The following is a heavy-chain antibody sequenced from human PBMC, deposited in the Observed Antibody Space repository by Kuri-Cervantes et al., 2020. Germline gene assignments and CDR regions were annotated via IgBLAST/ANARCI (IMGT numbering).Heavy chain of an antibody. J-gene: IGHJ4*02. D-gene: IGHD3-3*01. CDR2: ISSSGSTI. Sequence: GGSLRLSCAASGFTFSDYYMSWIRQAPGKGLEWVLYISSSGSTIYYAASVKGRFTISRDNAKNSLYLQTNMLRAEDTAVHYCARDHSRFVEWPPFDYWGQGTLVTVSS. CDR1: GFTFSDYY. CDR3: ARDHSRFVEWPPFDY. V-gene: IGHV3-11*01.